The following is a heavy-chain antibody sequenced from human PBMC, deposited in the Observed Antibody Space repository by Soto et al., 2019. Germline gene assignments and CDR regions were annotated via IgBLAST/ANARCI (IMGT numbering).Heavy chain of an antibody. CDR1: GGSLCSRSYY. D-gene: IGHD3-3*01. CDR2: IYYSGST. V-gene: IGHV4-39*01. J-gene: IGHJ4*02. Sequence: SETLSVTCTVSGGSLCSRSYYWGWIRHPPGKGLEWIGSIYYSGSTYYNPSLKSRVTISVDTSKNQFSLKLSSVTAADTAVYYCARRERGTIFGVVQPDWGQGTLVTVSS. CDR3: ARRERGTIFGVVQPD.